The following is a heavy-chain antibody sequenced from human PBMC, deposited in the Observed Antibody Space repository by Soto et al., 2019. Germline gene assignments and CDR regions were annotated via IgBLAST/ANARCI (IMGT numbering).Heavy chain of an antibody. Sequence: SETLSLTCTVSGGSISSGGYYWNWIRQHPGKGLEWIGYFYYSGSTNYNPSLKSRATISLDTSKNQFSLRLTSVTAADTAVYYCARLGAYYQSLDPWGPGTLVTVSS. J-gene: IGHJ5*02. CDR1: GGSISSGGYY. CDR3: ARLGAYYQSLDP. CDR2: FYYSGST. D-gene: IGHD2-21*01. V-gene: IGHV4-61*08.